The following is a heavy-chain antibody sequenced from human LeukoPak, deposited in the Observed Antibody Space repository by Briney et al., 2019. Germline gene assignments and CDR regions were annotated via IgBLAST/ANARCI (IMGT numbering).Heavy chain of an antibody. CDR1: GFTFDDYA. V-gene: IGHV3-9*03. CDR3: AKGSYPSIAVAGTDY. CDR2: ISWNSGSI. Sequence: GGSLRLSYAASGFTFDDYAMHWVRQAPGKGLEWVSGISWNSGSIGYADSVKGRFTISRDNAKNSLYLQMNSLRAEDMALYHCAKGSYPSIAVAGTDYWGQGTLVTVSS. D-gene: IGHD6-19*01. J-gene: IGHJ4*02.